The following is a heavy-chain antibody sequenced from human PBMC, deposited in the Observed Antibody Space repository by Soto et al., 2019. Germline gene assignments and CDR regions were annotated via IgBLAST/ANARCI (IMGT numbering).Heavy chain of an antibody. CDR3: ARGRLGELSQEFDD. J-gene: IGHJ4*02. D-gene: IGHD3-16*02. Sequence: QVQLVQSGAEVKKPGSSVKVSCKASGGTFSSYTISWVRQAPGQGLEWMGRIIPFVGITNYAQKFQGRVTITADKSTRPAYMELSSLRSEDTAVYYCARGRLGELSQEFDDWGQGTRVTVSS. CDR1: GGTFSSYT. CDR2: IIPFVGIT. V-gene: IGHV1-69*02.